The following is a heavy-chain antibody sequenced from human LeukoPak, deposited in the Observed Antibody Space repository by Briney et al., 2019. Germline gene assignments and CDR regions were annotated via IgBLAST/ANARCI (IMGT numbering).Heavy chain of an antibody. CDR2: MNPNSGNT. D-gene: IGHD6-13*01. Sequence: ASVKVSCKASGYTFTSYDINWVRQATGQGLEWMGWMNPNSGNTGYAQKFQGRVTITRNTSISTAYMELSRLRSDDTAVYYCARALRRRAAGPNPVYYWGQGTLVTVS. J-gene: IGHJ4*02. CDR1: GYTFTSYD. CDR3: ARALRRRAAGPNPVYY. V-gene: IGHV1-8*03.